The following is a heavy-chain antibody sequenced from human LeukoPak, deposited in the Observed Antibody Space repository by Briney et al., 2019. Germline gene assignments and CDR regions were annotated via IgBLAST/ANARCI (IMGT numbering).Heavy chain of an antibody. CDR2: ISGSGGST. CDR1: GFTFSSYA. Sequence: GGSLRLSSAASGFTFSSYAMSWVRQAPGKGLEWVSAISGSGGSTYYADSVKGRFTISRDNSKNTLYLQMNSLRAEDTAVYYCARDSLDSSGASDYWGQGTLVTVSS. V-gene: IGHV3-23*01. D-gene: IGHD3-22*01. CDR3: ARDSLDSSGASDY. J-gene: IGHJ4*02.